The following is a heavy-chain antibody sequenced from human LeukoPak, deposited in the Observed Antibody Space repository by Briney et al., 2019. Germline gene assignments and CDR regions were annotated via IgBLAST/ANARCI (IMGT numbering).Heavy chain of an antibody. CDR3: AKQGGAARPSYYYYYYMDV. Sequence: SGGSLRLSCAASGFTFDDYAMHWVRQAPGKGLEWVSGISWNSGSIGYADSVKGRFTISRDNAKNSLYLQMNSLRAEDMALYYCAKQGGAARPSYYYYYYMDVWGKGTTVTVSS. D-gene: IGHD6-6*01. J-gene: IGHJ6*03. V-gene: IGHV3-9*03. CDR2: ISWNSGSI. CDR1: GFTFDDYA.